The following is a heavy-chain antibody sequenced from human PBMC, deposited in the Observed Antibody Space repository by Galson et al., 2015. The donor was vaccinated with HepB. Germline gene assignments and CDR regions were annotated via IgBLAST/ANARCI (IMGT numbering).Heavy chain of an antibody. J-gene: IGHJ3*02. CDR2: ISAGNGNT. V-gene: IGHV1-3*01. CDR1: GYTFTSYA. CDR3: ASLVGATVVFEI. D-gene: IGHD1-26*01. Sequence: SVKVSCKASGYTFTSYALHWVRQAPGQRLEWMGWISAGNGNTKYSQNFQGRVTITRDTSASTAYMDLSSLRSEDTAVYYCASLVGATVVFEIWGQGTMVTVSS.